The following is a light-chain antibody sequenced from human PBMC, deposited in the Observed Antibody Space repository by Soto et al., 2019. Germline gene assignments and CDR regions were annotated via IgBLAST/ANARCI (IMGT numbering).Light chain of an antibody. V-gene: IGKV1-39*01. CDR1: QSISSY. Sequence: DIQMTQSPSSLSASVGDRVTITCRASQSISSYLNWYQQKPGKAPKLLIYAASSLQSGVLSRFSGSGSGTDFTLTISSLQPEDFATYYCQQSYSTPRTFGQGTKVKIK. CDR3: QQSYSTPRT. CDR2: AAS. J-gene: IGKJ1*01.